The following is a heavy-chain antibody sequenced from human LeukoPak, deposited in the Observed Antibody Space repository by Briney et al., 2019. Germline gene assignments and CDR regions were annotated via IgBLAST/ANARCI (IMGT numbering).Heavy chain of an antibody. CDR3: ARDAYYYDSSGYYERNYYYYMDV. CDR2: ISSSSSYI. J-gene: IGHJ6*03. D-gene: IGHD3-22*01. CDR1: GFTFSSYT. Sequence: GGSLRLSCAASGFTFSSYTMKWVRQAPGKGLEWVSSISSSSSYIYYADLVKGRFTISRDNAKNSLYLQMNSLRAEDTAVYYCARDAYYYDSSGYYERNYYYYMDVWGKGTTVTISS. V-gene: IGHV3-21*01.